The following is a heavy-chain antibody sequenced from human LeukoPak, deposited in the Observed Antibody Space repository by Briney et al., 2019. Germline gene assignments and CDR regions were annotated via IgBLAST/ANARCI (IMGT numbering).Heavy chain of an antibody. V-gene: IGHV3-23*01. CDR1: GFTFSSYA. J-gene: IGHJ4*02. Sequence: GGSLRLSCAASGFTFSSYAMSWVRQSPGKGLEWVAAISGSGGSTYYADSVKGRFTISRDNSKNTLYLQMNSLRAEDTAVYYCAKDAWQWLAPLDYWGQGTLVTVSS. CDR3: AKDAWQWLAPLDY. D-gene: IGHD6-19*01. CDR2: ISGSGGST.